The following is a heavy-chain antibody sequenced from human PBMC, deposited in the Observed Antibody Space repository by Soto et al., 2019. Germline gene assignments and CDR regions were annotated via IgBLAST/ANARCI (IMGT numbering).Heavy chain of an antibody. D-gene: IGHD2-21*02. V-gene: IGHV4-59*01. CDR1: GGSISSYY. CDR2: IYYSGST. Sequence: PSETLSLTCTVSGGSISSYYWSWIRQPPGKGLEWIGYIYYSGSTNYNPSLKSRVTISVDTSKNQFSLKLSSVTAADTAVYYCATIPSGVTRDLGTIDIWGQGTMVTVSS. J-gene: IGHJ3*02. CDR3: ATIPSGVTRDLGTIDI.